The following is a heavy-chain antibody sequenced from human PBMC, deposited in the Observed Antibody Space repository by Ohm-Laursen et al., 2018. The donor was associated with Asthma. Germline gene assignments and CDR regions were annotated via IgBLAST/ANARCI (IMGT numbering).Heavy chain of an antibody. CDR1: GFPFSAYT. Sequence: SLRLSCAASGFPFSAYTMTWVRQAPGKGLEWVSSIGGSSRYIYYTDSVKDRFTISRDNAERSLYLQMNSLRAEDTAVYYCARDRVDIVTTTMNFYYGMDVWGQGTTVTVSS. D-gene: IGHD5-12*01. V-gene: IGHV3-21*01. J-gene: IGHJ6*02. CDR2: IGGSSRYI. CDR3: ARDRVDIVTTTMNFYYGMDV.